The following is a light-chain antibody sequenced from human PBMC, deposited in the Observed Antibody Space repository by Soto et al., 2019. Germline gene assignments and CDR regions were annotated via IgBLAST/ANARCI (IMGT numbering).Light chain of an antibody. Sequence: EIVMTQSPLSLTVTPGEPASISCKSSQSLQHNNGNTLLDWYMQKPGQSPQLLIYLASRRAPGAPDRVSGSGSGTDFTLRISTEEAYDAAIYYCMQALQTPRTFGQGTKLEI. CDR1: QSLQHNNGNTL. CDR3: MQALQTPRT. CDR2: LAS. V-gene: IGKV2-28*01. J-gene: IGKJ1*01.